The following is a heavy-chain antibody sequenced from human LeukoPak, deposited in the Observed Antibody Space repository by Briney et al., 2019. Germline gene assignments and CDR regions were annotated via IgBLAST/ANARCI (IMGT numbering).Heavy chain of an antibody. CDR1: GFSFSSYW. CDR3: ARPSLNTGSYFDY. CDR2: IKQDGSEI. Sequence: PGGSLRLSCEASGFSFSSYWMSWVRRAPGKGLEWVANIKQDGSEIYYVDSVRGRFTISRDNAKNSLYLQMYSLRAEDTAVYYCARPSLNTGSYFDYWGQGILVSVSS. J-gene: IGHJ4*02. D-gene: IGHD1-26*01. V-gene: IGHV3-7*01.